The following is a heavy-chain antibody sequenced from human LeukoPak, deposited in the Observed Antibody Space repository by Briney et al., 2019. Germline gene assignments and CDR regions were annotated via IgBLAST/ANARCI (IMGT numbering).Heavy chain of an antibody. CDR2: ISYDGGNK. D-gene: IGHD2-21*02. CDR1: GFTFSSYG. J-gene: IGHJ4*02. Sequence: PGRSLRLSCAASGFTFSSYGMHWVRQAPGKGLEWVAVISYDGGNKYYADSVKGRFTISRDNSKNTLYLQMNSLRAEDTAVYYCAKSWVVTAMDYWGQGTLVTVSS. V-gene: IGHV3-30*18. CDR3: AKSWVVTAMDY.